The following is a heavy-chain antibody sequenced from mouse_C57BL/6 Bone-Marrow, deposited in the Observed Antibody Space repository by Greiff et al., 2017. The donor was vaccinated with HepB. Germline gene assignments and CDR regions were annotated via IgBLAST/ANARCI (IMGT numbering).Heavy chain of an antibody. J-gene: IGHJ4*01. D-gene: IGHD1-1*01. CDR1: GYTFTGYW. Sequence: QVQLQQSGAELMKPGASVKLSCKATGYTFTGYWIEWVKQRPGHGLEWIGEILPGSGSTNYNEKFKGKATFTADTSSNTAYMQLSSLTTEDSAIYYCARYGYYGSSFYYAMDYWGQGTSVTVSS. CDR2: ILPGSGST. V-gene: IGHV1-9*01. CDR3: ARYGYYGSSFYYAMDY.